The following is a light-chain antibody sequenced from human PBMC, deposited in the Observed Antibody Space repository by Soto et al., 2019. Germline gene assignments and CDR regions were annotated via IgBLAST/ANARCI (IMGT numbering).Light chain of an antibody. Sequence: EIVLTQSPGTLSLSPGERATLSCRASQSISNNHLAWYQQKPGQAPRLLIAGASSRATGIRERFSGSGSGTDFTLIISRLEPEDFVVYYCQQYGSSPPTFGKGTKVEIK. CDR3: QQYGSSPPT. CDR2: GAS. CDR1: QSISNNH. V-gene: IGKV3-20*01. J-gene: IGKJ1*01.